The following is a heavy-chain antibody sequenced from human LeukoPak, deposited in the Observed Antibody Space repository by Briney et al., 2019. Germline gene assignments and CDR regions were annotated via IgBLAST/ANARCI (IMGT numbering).Heavy chain of an antibody. CDR1: GFTFSTYA. V-gene: IGHV3-23*01. CDR3: ANPSYY. CDR2: VSGTGGRT. J-gene: IGHJ4*02. Sequence: GGSLRLSCAASGFTFSTYAMSGVRQAPGKGLEWVSVVSGTGGRTYYADSVKGRFTISRDNSKNTLYLQMNGLRAEDTAVYYCANPSYYWGQGTLVTVSS.